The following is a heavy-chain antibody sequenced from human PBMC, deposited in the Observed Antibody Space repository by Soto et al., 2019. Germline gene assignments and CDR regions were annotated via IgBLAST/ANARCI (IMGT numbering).Heavy chain of an antibody. Sequence: PGGSLRLSCVASGFNFKKFAMAWVRQVAGEGLEWVSGISCCGGSASYADSVKGRFSIARDDSKNTVSLQLNSLRVEDTAQYYCAKADGQQWLIPHLDNWGQGTLVTVSS. J-gene: IGHJ4*02. CDR3: AKADGQQWLIPHLDN. D-gene: IGHD6-19*01. V-gene: IGHV3-23*01. CDR2: ISCCGGSA. CDR1: GFNFKKFA.